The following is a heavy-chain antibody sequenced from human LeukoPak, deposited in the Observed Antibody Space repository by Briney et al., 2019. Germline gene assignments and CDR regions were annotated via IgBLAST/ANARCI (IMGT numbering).Heavy chain of an antibody. J-gene: IGHJ4*02. D-gene: IGHD4-17*01. V-gene: IGHV3-30*18. CDR2: ISYDGSNK. CDR1: GFTFSSYA. CDR3: ANDYGDLFDY. Sequence: SGGSLRLSCAASGFTFSSYAMSWVRQAPGKGLEWVAVISYDGSNKYYADSVKGRFTISRDNSKNTLYLQMNSLRGEDTAVYYCANDYGDLFDYWGQGTLVTVSS.